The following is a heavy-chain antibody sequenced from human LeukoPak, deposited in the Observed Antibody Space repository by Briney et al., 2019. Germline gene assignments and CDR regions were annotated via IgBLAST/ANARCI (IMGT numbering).Heavy chain of an antibody. CDR1: GFTFSSCA. V-gene: IGHV3-23*01. CDR3: AKDAEVGATTLIFDY. CDR2: ISGSGGSR. Sequence: GGALRLSCAASGFTFSSCAMSWVRQAPGKGLEWVSAISGSGGSRYYADSVKGRFTISRDNYKNTLYLQMNTLRAEDTALYYCAKDAEVGATTLIFDYWGQGTLVTVSS. J-gene: IGHJ4*02. D-gene: IGHD1-26*01.